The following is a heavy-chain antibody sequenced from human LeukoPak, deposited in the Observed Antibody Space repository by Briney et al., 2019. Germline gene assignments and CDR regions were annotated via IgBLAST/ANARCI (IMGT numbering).Heavy chain of an antibody. D-gene: IGHD6-19*01. Sequence: GGSLRLSCVASRIIVSSNYMTWVRQAPGKGLEWVSVIYSGGSTYYADSVKGRFTISRDNSKNTLYLQMNNLRVEDTAVYCCARDRSWFDPWGQGTPVTVSS. CDR1: RIIVSSNY. CDR2: IYSGGST. V-gene: IGHV3-66*01. J-gene: IGHJ5*02. CDR3: ARDRSWFDP.